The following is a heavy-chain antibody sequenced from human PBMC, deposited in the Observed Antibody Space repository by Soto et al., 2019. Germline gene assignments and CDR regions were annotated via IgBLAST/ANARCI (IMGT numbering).Heavy chain of an antibody. J-gene: IGHJ6*02. Sequence: RASVKVSCKASGYTFTGYYMHWVRQAPGQGLEWMGWINPNSGGTNYAQKFQGRVTMARDTSISTAYMELSRLRSDDTAVYYCARARSLVYYYGMDVWGQGTTVTVSS. CDR2: INPNSGGT. D-gene: IGHD1-26*01. V-gene: IGHV1-2*02. CDR3: ARARSLVYYYGMDV. CDR1: GYTFTGYY.